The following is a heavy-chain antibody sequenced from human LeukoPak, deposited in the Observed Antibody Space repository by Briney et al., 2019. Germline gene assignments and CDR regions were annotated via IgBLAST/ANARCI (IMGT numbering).Heavy chain of an antibody. V-gene: IGHV3-7*01. CDR3: ARELYYGDSLDY. D-gene: IGHD4-17*01. CDR1: GFTFSNYW. CDR2: IKQDGSQK. Sequence: GGSLRLSCAASGFTFSNYWMSWVRQAPGKGLEWVANIKQDGSQKYYVDSLKGRFTISRDNAKNSLYLQMNSLRAEDTAVYYCARELYYGDSLDYWGQGTLVTVSS. J-gene: IGHJ4*02.